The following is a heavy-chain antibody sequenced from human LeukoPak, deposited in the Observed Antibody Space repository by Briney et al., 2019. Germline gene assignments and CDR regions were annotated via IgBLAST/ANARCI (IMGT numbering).Heavy chain of an antibody. J-gene: IGHJ4*02. CDR1: GYSFTSYW. V-gene: IGHV5-51*01. D-gene: IGHD6-19*01. CDR2: IYPGDSDT. Sequence: GESLKISCKGSGYSFTSYWIGWVRQMPGKGLEWMGIIYPGDSDTRYSPSFQGQVTMSADKSISTAYLQWSSLKASDSAMYYCARLAVVVAGGFDYWGQGTLVTVSS. CDR3: ARLAVVVAGGFDY.